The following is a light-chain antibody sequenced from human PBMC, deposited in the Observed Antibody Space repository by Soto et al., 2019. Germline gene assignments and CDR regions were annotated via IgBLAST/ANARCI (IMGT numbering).Light chain of an antibody. J-gene: IGKJ5*01. Sequence: EIVLTQSPATLSLSPGERATLSCRASQSLSSYLAWYQQKPGQAPRLLIYDASNRATGIPARFSGSGSGTDFTLTISSLEPEDFALYYCQQYERSSITFGQGTRLEIK. V-gene: IGKV3-11*01. CDR3: QQYERSSIT. CDR2: DAS. CDR1: QSLSSY.